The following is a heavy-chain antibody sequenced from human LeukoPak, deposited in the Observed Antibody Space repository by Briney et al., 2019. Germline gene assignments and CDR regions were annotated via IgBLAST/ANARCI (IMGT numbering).Heavy chain of an antibody. CDR1: GGTFSSYA. D-gene: IGHD3-22*01. CDR3: ARDYYDSSGYYAFDI. J-gene: IGHJ3*02. Sequence: SVKVSCKASGGTFSSYAISWVRQAPGQGLEWMGRIIPIFGTANYAQKFQGRVTITTDESTSIAYMELSSLRSEDTAVYYCARDYYDSSGYYAFDIWGQGTMVTVSS. V-gene: IGHV1-69*05. CDR2: IIPIFGTA.